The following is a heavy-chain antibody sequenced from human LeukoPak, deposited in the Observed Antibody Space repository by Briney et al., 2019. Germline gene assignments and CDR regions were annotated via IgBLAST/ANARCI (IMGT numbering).Heavy chain of an antibody. J-gene: IGHJ4*01. CDR3: ARHDGSSFIYYVDY. Sequence: GGSLRLSCAASGFTVSSRAMSWVRQAPGKGLGWVSTISNSGYNTWYADSVKGRFTISRDNSQNTRYLQMSSLRAEDTALYFCARHDGSSFIYYVDYWGHGALVTVSS. D-gene: IGHD3-10*01. CDR2: ISNSGYNT. CDR1: GFTVSSRA. V-gene: IGHV3-23*01.